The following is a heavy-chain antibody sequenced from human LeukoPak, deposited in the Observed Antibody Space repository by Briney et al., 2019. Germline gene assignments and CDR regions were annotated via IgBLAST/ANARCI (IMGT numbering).Heavy chain of an antibody. Sequence: GGSLRLSCAASGFTFSSYAMHWVRQAPGKGLEWMAVILYGGFNKYYADSVRGRFTVSRDNSKNTLYLQMNSLRAEDTAVYFCVRDRGGGNWLDYWGQGTLVTVSS. CDR1: GFTFSSYA. V-gene: IGHV3-30*04. CDR2: ILYGGFNK. D-gene: IGHD1-20*01. J-gene: IGHJ4*02. CDR3: VRDRGGGNWLDY.